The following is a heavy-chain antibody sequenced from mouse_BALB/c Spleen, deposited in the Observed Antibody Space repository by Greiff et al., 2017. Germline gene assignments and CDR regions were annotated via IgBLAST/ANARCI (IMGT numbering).Heavy chain of an antibody. CDR1: GFNIKDTY. J-gene: IGHJ2*01. Sequence: EVQLQQSGAELVKPGASVKLSCTASGFNIKDTYMHWVKQRPEQGLEWIGRIDPANGNTKYDPKFQGKATITADTSSNTAYLQLSSLTSEDTAVYYCARDWGLRYYFDYWGQGTTLTVSS. D-gene: IGHD2-4*01. CDR3: ARDWGLRYYFDY. CDR2: IDPANGNT. V-gene: IGHV14-3*02.